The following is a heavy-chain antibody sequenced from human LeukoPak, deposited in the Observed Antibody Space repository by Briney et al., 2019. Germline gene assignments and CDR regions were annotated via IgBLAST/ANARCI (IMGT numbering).Heavy chain of an antibody. CDR3: VTETSGSFHN. CDR2: LKSQSDGGTT. CDR1: GLTLRDAW. D-gene: IGHD3-10*01. J-gene: IGHJ4*02. V-gene: IGHV3-15*01. Sequence: GGSLRLSCATSGLTLRDAWMNWVRQAPGEGLEWVALLKSQSDGGTTDYAAPVKGRFIISRDDSKNTMYLQMNSLKTEDTGVYYCVTETSGSFHNWGQGTLLTVSS.